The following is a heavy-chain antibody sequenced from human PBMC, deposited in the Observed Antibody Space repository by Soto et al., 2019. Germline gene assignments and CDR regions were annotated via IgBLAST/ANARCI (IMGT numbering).Heavy chain of an antibody. CDR3: ATFGVVGYCSGGSCRHPFDY. V-gene: IGHV3-23*01. CDR1: GFTFSSYA. CDR2: ISGSGGST. D-gene: IGHD2-15*01. J-gene: IGHJ4*02. Sequence: EVQLLESGGGLVQPGGSLRLSCAASGFTFSSYAMSWVRQAPGKGLEWVSAISGSGGSTYYADSVKGRFTISRDNSKNTLYLQMNSLRAEDTAVYYCATFGVVGYCSGGSCRHPFDYWGQGTLVTVSS.